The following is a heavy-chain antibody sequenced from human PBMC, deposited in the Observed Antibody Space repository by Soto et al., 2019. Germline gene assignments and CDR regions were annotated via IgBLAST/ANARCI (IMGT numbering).Heavy chain of an antibody. D-gene: IGHD3-10*01. CDR1: GYTFTSYW. J-gene: IGHJ4*02. CDR3: ARDPSYYGSGSYYYFDS. CDR2: IYPGDSDT. V-gene: IGHV5-51*01. Sequence: PGESLKISCKGSGYTFTSYWIAWVRQMPGKGLEWMGIIYPGDSDTRYNPSFQGRVTISADKSISTAYLQMNSLRAEDTAVYYCARDPSYYGSGSYYYFDSWGQGTQVTVSS.